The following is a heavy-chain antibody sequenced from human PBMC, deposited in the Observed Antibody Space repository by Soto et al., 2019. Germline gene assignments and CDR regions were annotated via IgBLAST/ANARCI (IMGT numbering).Heavy chain of an antibody. J-gene: IGHJ5*02. Sequence: SETLSLTCAVYGGSFSGYYWSWIRQPPGKGLEGSGEINHSGSTNYNPSLKSRVTISVDTSKNQFSLKLSSVTAADTAVYYCARGSPSSSWYKRDWFDPWGQGTLVTVSS. CDR3: ARGSPSSSWYKRDWFDP. CDR2: INHSGST. D-gene: IGHD6-13*01. V-gene: IGHV4-34*01. CDR1: GGSFSGYY.